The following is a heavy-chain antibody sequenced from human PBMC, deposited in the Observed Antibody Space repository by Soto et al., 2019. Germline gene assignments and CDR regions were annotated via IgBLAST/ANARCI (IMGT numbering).Heavy chain of an antibody. J-gene: IGHJ5*02. CDR3: ESHPMFSYDSSGELLDP. D-gene: IGHD3-22*01. CDR1: GDSVSSSSYS. CDR2: IYSGGST. Sequence: SETLSLTCTVSGDSVSSSSYSWGWIRQPPGQGLEWLGSIYSGGSTYNNPSLKSRVTISVDASKNQFSLKLSSVTAADTAVYSCESHPMFSYDSSGELLDPWGQGTLVTVYS. V-gene: IGHV4-39*01.